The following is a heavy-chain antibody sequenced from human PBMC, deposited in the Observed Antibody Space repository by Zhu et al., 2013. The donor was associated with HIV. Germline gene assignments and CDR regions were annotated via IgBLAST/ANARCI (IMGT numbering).Heavy chain of an antibody. CDR1: GYTFTSYP. Sequence: QVQLVQSGAEVKKPGASVKVSCKASGYTFTSYPMHWVRQAPGQRLEWMGWINAGNGNTKYSQRFQGRVTLSSDTSASTAYMELSSLTSEDTAVYYCARDLSIVATIGYTFDYWGQGTLVTVSS. V-gene: IGHV1-3*01. J-gene: IGHJ4*02. D-gene: IGHD5-12*01. CDR2: INAGNGNT. CDR3: ARDLSIVATIGYTFDY.